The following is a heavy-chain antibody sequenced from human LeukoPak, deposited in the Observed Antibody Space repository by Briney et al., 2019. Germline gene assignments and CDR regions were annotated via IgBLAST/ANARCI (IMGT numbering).Heavy chain of an antibody. D-gene: IGHD3-10*01. V-gene: IGHV3-23*01. J-gene: IGHJ4*02. Sequence: GGSLRLSCTASGFTFSTYAMSWVRQAPGKGLEWVATMTGSGGSTFYGDSVKGRFTIARDNSNNMLYLQMNSLRAEDTAVYYCAKDLGLLWFGTFDYWGQGILVTVSS. CDR3: AKDLGLLWFGTFDY. CDR1: GFTFSTYA. CDR2: MTGSGGST.